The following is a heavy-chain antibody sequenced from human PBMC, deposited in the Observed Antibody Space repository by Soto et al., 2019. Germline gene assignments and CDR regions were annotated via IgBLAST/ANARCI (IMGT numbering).Heavy chain of an antibody. Sequence: ASVKVSCKASGYTFSGYSITWVRQAPGQGLEWMGRISGYNGNTNYARTLRGRLTLTTDTSTSTAYMELRSLTSDDTAVYYCARDVFCGAAPGCPDIDVWGQGPTVTVSS. V-gene: IGHV1-18*04. CDR1: GYTFSGYS. J-gene: IGHJ6*02. CDR3: ARDVFCGAAPGCPDIDV. D-gene: IGHD3-9*01. CDR2: ISGYNGNT.